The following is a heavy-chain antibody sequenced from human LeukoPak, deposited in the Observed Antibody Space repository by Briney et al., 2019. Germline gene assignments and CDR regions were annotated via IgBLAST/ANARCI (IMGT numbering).Heavy chain of an antibody. Sequence: GRSLRLSCAASGFTFSSYAMHWVRQAPGKGLEWVAVISYDGSNKYYADSVKGRFTISRDNSKNTLYLQMNSLRAEDTAVYYCARATYYYDSSGYYYGALNYWGQGTTVTVSS. CDR3: ARATYYYDSSGYYYGALNY. J-gene: IGHJ6*02. D-gene: IGHD3-22*01. V-gene: IGHV3-30*01. CDR1: GFTFSSYA. CDR2: ISYDGSNK.